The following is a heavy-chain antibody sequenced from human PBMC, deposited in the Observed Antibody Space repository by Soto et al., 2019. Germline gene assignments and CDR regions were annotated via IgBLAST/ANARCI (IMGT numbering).Heavy chain of an antibody. CDR3: AKEMGYDSSGYPDY. D-gene: IGHD3-22*01. J-gene: IGHJ4*02. V-gene: IGHV3-9*01. CDR2: ISWNSGSI. Sequence: GGSLRLSCAASGFTFDDYAMHWVRQAPGKGLEWVSGISWNSGSIGYADSVKGRFTISRDNAKNSLYLQMNSLRAEDTALYYCAKEMGYDSSGYPDYWGQGTLVTVSS. CDR1: GFTFDDYA.